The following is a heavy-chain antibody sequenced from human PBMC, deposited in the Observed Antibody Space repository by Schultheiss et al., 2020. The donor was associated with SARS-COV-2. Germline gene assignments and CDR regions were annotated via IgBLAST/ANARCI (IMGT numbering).Heavy chain of an antibody. CDR3: AREGTIAAHYYYGMDV. D-gene: IGHD6-6*01. V-gene: IGHV4-61*10. CDR1: GGSISSGGYS. J-gene: IGHJ6*02. Sequence: SETLSLTCAVSGGSISSGGYSWSWIRQPAGKGLEWIGRIYHSGSTYYNPSLKSRVTISVDTSKNQFSLKLSSVTAADTAVYYCAREGTIAAHYYYGMDVWGQGTTVTVSS. CDR2: IYHSGST.